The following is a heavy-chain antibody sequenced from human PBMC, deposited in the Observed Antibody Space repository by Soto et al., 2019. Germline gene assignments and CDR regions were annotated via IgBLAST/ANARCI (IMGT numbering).Heavy chain of an antibody. J-gene: IGHJ3*02. CDR2: IKQDGSEK. D-gene: IGHD1-26*01. CDR3: ARGIVGAPDAFDI. Sequence: GGALRLSSAASGFTFSIYWMSWVSQAPGKGLEWVANIKQDGSEKYYVDSVKGRLTISRDNAKNSLYLQMNSLRAEDTAVYYCARGIVGAPDAFDIWGQGTMVTVSS. V-gene: IGHV3-7*01. CDR1: GFTFSIYW.